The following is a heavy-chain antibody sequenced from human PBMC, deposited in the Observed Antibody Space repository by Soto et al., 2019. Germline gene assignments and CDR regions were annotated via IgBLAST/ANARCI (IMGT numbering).Heavy chain of an antibody. J-gene: IGHJ6*02. CDR3: ARDNDRPQLGGNYYYILDV. CDR1: GGTFRTAA. Sequence: QVQLEQSGAEVKKPGSSVKVSCKASGGTFRTAAISWVRQAPGQGLEWMGGIMPVFRTPDYAQKFQGRVKITADESTPTAYMELSGLRSDATAVYYCARDNDRPQLGGNYYYILDVWGQGTTITVSS. CDR2: IMPVFRTP. V-gene: IGHV1-69*12. D-gene: IGHD2-8*01.